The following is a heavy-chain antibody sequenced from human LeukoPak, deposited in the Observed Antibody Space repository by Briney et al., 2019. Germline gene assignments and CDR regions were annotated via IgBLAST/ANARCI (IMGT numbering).Heavy chain of an antibody. V-gene: IGHV3-7*01. Sequence: GGPQRLSCAASGFSFSSYWMSWVRQAPGKGLEWVANIKQDGSEKYYVDSVKGRFTISRDNAKNSLYLQMNSLRAEDTAVYYCARSRWLGSDAFDIWGQGTMVTVSS. CDR2: IKQDGSEK. J-gene: IGHJ3*02. CDR3: ARSRWLGSDAFDI. CDR1: GFSFSSYW. D-gene: IGHD6-19*01.